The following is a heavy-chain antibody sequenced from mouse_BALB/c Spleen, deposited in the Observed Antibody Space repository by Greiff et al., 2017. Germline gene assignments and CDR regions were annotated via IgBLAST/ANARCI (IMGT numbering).Heavy chain of an antibody. J-gene: IGHJ3*01. V-gene: IGHV1-69*02. CDR1: GYTFTSYW. D-gene: IGHD2-4*01. Sequence: VQLQQPGAELVRPGASVKLSCKASGYTFTSYWINWVKQRPGQGLEWIGNIYPSDSYTNYNQKFKDKATLTVDKSSSTAYMQLSSPTSEDSAVYYCTRSEGDYEFAYWGQGTLVTVSA. CDR2: IYPSDSYT. CDR3: TRSEGDYEFAY.